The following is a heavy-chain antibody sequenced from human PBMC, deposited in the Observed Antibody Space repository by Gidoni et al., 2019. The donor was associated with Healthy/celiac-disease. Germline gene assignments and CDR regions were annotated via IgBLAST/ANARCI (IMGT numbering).Heavy chain of an antibody. CDR2: IIPIFGTA. Sequence: QVQLVQSGAEVKKPGSSVKVSCKASGGTFSSYAISWVRQAPGQGLEWMGGIIPIFGTANYAQKFQGRVTITADESTSTAYMELSSLRSEDTAVYYCASPIVGENGGDYYYGMDVWGQGTTVTVSS. CDR1: GGTFSSYA. D-gene: IGHD1-26*01. V-gene: IGHV1-69*01. CDR3: ASPIVGENGGDYYYGMDV. J-gene: IGHJ6*02.